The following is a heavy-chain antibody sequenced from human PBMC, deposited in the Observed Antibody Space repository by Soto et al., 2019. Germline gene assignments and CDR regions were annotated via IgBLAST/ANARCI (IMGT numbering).Heavy chain of an antibody. J-gene: IGHJ6*03. CDR1: GFTFSSYA. D-gene: IGHD6-13*01. V-gene: IGHV3-64*01. CDR3: ARGPGIAAAGAVGYYYYYMDV. CDR2: ISSNGGST. Sequence: GGSLRLSCAASGFTFSSYAMHWVRQAPGKGLEYVSAISSNGGSTYYANSVMGRFTISRDNSKNTLYLQMGSLRAEDMAVYYCARGPGIAAAGAVGYYYYYMDVWGKGTTVTVSS.